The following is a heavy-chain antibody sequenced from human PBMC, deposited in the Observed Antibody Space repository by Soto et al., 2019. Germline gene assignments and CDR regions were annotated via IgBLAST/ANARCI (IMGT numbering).Heavy chain of an antibody. J-gene: IGHJ4*02. CDR2: ISSSSSTI. V-gene: IGHV3-48*01. CDR1: GFTFSKYT. Sequence: GGSLRLSCAASGFTFSKYTMNWVRQAPGKGLEWVSYISSSSSTIYYADSVKGRFTISRDNAKNSLYLQMNSLRAEDTAVYYCARDRCSGGSCYHADYWGQGTLVTVSS. CDR3: ARDRCSGGSCYHADY. D-gene: IGHD2-15*01.